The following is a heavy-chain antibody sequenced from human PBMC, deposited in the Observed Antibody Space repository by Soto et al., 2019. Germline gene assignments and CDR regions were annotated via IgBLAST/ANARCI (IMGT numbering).Heavy chain of an antibody. CDR2: IFSNDEK. Sequence: SGPTLVNPTQTLTLTCTFSGFSLSTRGVAVGWIRQPPGKALEWLAHIFSNDEKSYSTSLKSRLTISKDTSKGQVVLTMTNMDPVDTATYYCVRISRYSSSWYYYYYGMDVWGQGTTVTVSS. V-gene: IGHV2-26*01. D-gene: IGHD6-13*01. CDR3: VRISRYSSSWYYYYYGMDV. J-gene: IGHJ6*02. CDR1: GFSLSTRGVA.